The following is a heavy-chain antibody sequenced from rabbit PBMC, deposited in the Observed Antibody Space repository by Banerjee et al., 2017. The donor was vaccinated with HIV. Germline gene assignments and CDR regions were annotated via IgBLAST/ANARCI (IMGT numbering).Heavy chain of an antibody. D-gene: IGHD2-1*01. V-gene: IGHV1S40*01. CDR1: GFSFDSSYY. J-gene: IGHJ4*01. CDR2: IYTGSSGST. Sequence: QSLEESGGDLVKPGASLTLTCTASGFSFDSSYYMCWVRQAQGKGLEWIGCIYTGSSGSTWYASWVNGRFTISRSTSLNTVDLQMTSLTAADTATYFCVRESNSDDDYGDYFNLWGQGTLVPVS. CDR3: VRESNSDDDYGDYFNL.